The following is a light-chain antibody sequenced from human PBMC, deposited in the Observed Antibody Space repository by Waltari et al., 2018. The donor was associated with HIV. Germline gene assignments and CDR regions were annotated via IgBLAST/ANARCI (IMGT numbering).Light chain of an antibody. CDR2: GVN. Sequence: QSILTQPASVSGSPGQSITISCTGPISDIRDYTTISVSWYQHHPGKFPKLRIYGVNDRPSGVSSRFSGSKSGNTASLTISGLQPEDEAYYYCRSYGTGVTVTFGGGTRVTVL. J-gene: IGLJ2*01. CDR3: RSYGTGVTVT. CDR1: ISDIRDYTTIS. V-gene: IGLV2-14*03.